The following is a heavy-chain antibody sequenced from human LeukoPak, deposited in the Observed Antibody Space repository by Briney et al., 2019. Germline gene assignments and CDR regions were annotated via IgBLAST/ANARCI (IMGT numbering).Heavy chain of an antibody. CDR1: GGTFSSYA. D-gene: IGHD3-9*01. V-gene: IGHV1-69*01. J-gene: IGHJ4*02. CDR2: IIPIFGTA. CDR3: AGSRQGDYDILTGYTN. Sequence: SVKVSCKASGGTFSSYAISWVRQAPGQGLEWMGGIIPIFGTANYAQKFQGRVTIIADESTSTAYMELSSLRSEDTAVYYCAGSRQGDYDILTGYTNWGQGTLVTVSS.